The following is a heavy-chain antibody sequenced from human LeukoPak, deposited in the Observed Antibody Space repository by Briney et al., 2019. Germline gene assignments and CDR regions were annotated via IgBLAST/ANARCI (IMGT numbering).Heavy chain of an antibody. CDR1: GYTFTGYY. J-gene: IGHJ5*02. CDR2: INPNSGGT. D-gene: IGHD6-6*01. V-gene: IGHV1-2*02. CDR3: ARGYSSSSRNNWFDP. Sequence: ASVKVSCKASGYTFTGYYMRWVRQAPGQGLEWMGWINPNSGGTNYAQKFQGRVTMTRDTSISTAYMELSRLRSDDTAVYYCARGYSSSSRNNWFDPWGQGTLVTVSS.